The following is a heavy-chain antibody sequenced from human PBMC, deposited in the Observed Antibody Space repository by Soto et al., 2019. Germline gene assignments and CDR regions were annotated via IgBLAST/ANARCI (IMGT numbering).Heavy chain of an antibody. D-gene: IGHD2-15*01. CDR2: IIPIFGTA. J-gene: IGHJ3*02. Sequence: SVKVSCKASGGTFSSYAISWVRQAPGQGLEWMGGIIPIFGTANYAQKFQGGVTITADKSTSTAYMELSSLRSEDTAVYYCARPLTGYCSGGSCYAVSSGHDAFDIWGQGTMVTVSS. CDR3: ARPLTGYCSGGSCYAVSSGHDAFDI. V-gene: IGHV1-69*06. CDR1: GGTFSSYA.